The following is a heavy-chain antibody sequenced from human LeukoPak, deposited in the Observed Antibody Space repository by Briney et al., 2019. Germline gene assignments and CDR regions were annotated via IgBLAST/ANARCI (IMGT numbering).Heavy chain of an antibody. Sequence: SEALSVTCTGSGGSISSYYCNWIRQPPGKGLEWIGCIYYSGSTNNNPTLKSRITIPVDTSKNQFSVKLRAVTAADTAGYYCARLYDSSGDYSEGARILDYWGQGTLVTVSS. J-gene: IGHJ4*02. CDR1: GGSISSYY. CDR2: IYYSGST. D-gene: IGHD3-22*01. CDR3: ARLYDSSGDYSEGARILDY. V-gene: IGHV4-59*01.